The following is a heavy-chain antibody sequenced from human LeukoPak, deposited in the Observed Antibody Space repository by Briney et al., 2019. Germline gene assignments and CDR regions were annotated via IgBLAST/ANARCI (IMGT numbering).Heavy chain of an antibody. CDR3: ARVRRSTWHIDY. CDR1: VYTFTSYG. D-gene: IGHD1-1*01. CDR2: ISPYNGVT. Sequence: ASVKVSCKTSVYTFTSYGITWVRQAPGEGLEWMAWISPYNGVTHYAQNLQGRVSVITDTSTTTAYLEMKSLRSDDTAVYYCARVRRSTWHIDYWGQGSLVTVSS. J-gene: IGHJ4*02. V-gene: IGHV1-18*01.